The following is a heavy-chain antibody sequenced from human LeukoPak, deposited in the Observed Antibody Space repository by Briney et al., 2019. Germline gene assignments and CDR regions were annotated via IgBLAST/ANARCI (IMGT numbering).Heavy chain of an antibody. J-gene: IGHJ4*02. CDR1: GITLSNYG. V-gene: IGHV3-23*01. CDR2: LSGSGGGT. Sequence: QPGGSLRLSCAVSGITLSNYGMSWVRQSPGKGLEWVAGLSGSGGGTNYADSVKGWFTISRDNAKNTLYLQMNSLRAEDTAVYFCAKRGVVIRVILVGFHKEAYYFDSWGQGALVTVSS. CDR3: AKRGVVIRVILVGFHKEAYYFDS. D-gene: IGHD3-10*01.